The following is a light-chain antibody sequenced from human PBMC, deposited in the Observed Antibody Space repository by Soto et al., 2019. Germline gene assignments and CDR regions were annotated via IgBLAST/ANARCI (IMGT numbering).Light chain of an antibody. V-gene: IGKV3-15*01. J-gene: IGKJ1*01. Sequence: EIVMTQSPATLSVSPGERATLSCRASQSVSNNLAWYQQKPSQAPRLLIFGASTRATGIPVRFSGSGSGTEFTLTITSLQSEDFAVYYCQQYNNWPPWTFGQGTKVEIK. CDR1: QSVSNN. CDR2: GAS. CDR3: QQYNNWPPWT.